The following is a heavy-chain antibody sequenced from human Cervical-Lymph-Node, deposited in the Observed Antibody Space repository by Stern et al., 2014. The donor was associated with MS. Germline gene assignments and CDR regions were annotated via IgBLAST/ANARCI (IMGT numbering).Heavy chain of an antibody. CDR1: GYTFTGYY. V-gene: IGHV1-2*02. J-gene: IGHJ5*02. CDR3: ARGPPYYDFWSSYGRDA. CDR2: INPNSGGT. D-gene: IGHD3-3*01. Sequence: VQLVESGAEVKKPGASVKVSCKASGYTFTGYYIHWVRQAPGQGLEWMGWINPNSGGTNYAQKFQGRVTMTRDTSISTAYMEVSRLRSDDTAVYYCARGPPYYDFWSSYGRDAWGQGRLVTVSS.